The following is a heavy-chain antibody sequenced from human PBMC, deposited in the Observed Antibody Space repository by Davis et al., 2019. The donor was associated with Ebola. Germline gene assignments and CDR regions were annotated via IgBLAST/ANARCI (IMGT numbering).Heavy chain of an antibody. V-gene: IGHV1-46*01. CDR3: AREGGRYYDSSGYVFDI. D-gene: IGHD3-22*01. CDR1: GDRFTSYY. CDR2: INPITGGT. J-gene: IGHJ3*02. Sequence: ASEKVSCKAAGDRFTSYYMHWVRQAPGKGLEWMGIINPITGGTSYAQNFQVRVNMTRDTSTSTVYMELSSLRSEDTAVYYCAREGGRYYDSSGYVFDIWGQGTMVKVSS.